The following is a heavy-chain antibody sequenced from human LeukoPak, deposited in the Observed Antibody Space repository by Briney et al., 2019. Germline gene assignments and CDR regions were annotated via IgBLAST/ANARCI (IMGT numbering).Heavy chain of an antibody. J-gene: IGHJ6*04. CDR2: INHSGST. CDR1: GGSFSGYY. V-gene: IGHV4-34*01. D-gene: IGHD5-12*01. Sequence: SETLSLTCAVYGGSFSGYYWSWIRQPPGKGLEWIGEINHSGSTNYNPSLKSRVTISVDTSKNQFSLKLSSVTAADTAVYYCARGCRGASSGSYYYCMDVWAKGPRSPSPQ. CDR3: ARGCRGASSGSYYYCMDV.